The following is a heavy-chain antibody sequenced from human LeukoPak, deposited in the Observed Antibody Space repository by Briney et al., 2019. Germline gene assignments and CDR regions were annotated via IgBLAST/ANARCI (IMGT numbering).Heavy chain of an antibody. V-gene: IGHV3-23*01. J-gene: IGHJ5*02. Sequence: GGSLRLSCAASGFTFSSYAMSWVRQAPGKGLEWVSALSASGGTTYYADSVKGRFTISRDNSKNTLYLQMSSLRAEDTAIYYCAKDPREYCSSTSCPNWIDPWGQGTLVTVSS. D-gene: IGHD2-2*01. CDR1: GFTFSSYA. CDR3: AKDPREYCSSTSCPNWIDP. CDR2: LSASGGTT.